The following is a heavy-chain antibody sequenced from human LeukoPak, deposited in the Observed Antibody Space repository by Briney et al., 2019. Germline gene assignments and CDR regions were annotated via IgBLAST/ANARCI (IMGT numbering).Heavy chain of an antibody. CDR1: GGSIRSSYYY. CDR3: AREYSSGWYPYYFDY. Sequence: SETLSLTCTVSGGSIRSSYYYWGWIRQPPGKGLEWIGSIYDSGSTCYNPSLKSRVTISVDTSKNQFSLKLSSVTAADTAVYYCAREYSSGWYPYYFDYWGQGTLVTVSS. D-gene: IGHD6-19*01. J-gene: IGHJ4*02. CDR2: IYDSGST. V-gene: IGHV4-39*07.